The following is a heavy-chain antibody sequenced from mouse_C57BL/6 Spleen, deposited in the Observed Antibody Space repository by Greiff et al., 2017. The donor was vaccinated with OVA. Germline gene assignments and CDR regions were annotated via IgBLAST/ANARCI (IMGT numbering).Heavy chain of an antibody. J-gene: IGHJ1*03. D-gene: IGHD1-1*01. V-gene: IGHV1-39*01. CDR2: INPNYGTT. Sequence: EVQLQQSGPELVKPGASVKISCKASGYSFTDYNMNWVKQSNGKSLEWIGVINPNYGTTSYKQKLKGKDTLTVDQSSSTAYMQLNSLTSEDSAVYYCARRMGSSYGDWYFDVWGTGTTVTVSS. CDR1: GYSFTDYN. CDR3: ARRMGSSYGDWYFDV.